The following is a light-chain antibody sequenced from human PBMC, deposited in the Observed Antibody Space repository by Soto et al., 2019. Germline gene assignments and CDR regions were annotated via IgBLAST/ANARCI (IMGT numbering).Light chain of an antibody. V-gene: IGKV1-5*03. Sequence: DIHITQSPSTLPASVGDRFTITCLASQSISNWLAWYQQKPGKAPKLLIYKASNLETGVPSRFSGSGSGTEFTLTISSLQPDDFATYYCQQYSSYPSLTFGGGTKVDIK. CDR3: QQYSSYPSLT. CDR2: KAS. J-gene: IGKJ4*01. CDR1: QSISNW.